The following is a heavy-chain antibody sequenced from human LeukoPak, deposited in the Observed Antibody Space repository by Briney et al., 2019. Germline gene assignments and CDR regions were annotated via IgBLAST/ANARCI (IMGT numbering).Heavy chain of an antibody. CDR2: IKQDGSEK. CDR3: ARDRLRATTSTLAY. J-gene: IGHJ4*02. D-gene: IGHD4-17*01. Sequence: GGSLRLSCAASGFTFSSYWMSWVRQAPGKGLEWVANIKQDGSEKYYVDSVKGRFTISRDNAKNSLYLQMNSLRAEDTGVYYCARDRLRATTSTLAYWGQGTLVTVSS. V-gene: IGHV3-7*01. CDR1: GFTFSSYW.